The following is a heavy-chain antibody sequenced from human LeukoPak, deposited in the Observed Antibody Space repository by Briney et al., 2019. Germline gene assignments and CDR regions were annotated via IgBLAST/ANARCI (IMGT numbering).Heavy chain of an antibody. D-gene: IGHD3-10*01. J-gene: IGHJ4*02. CDR1: GFTFSSYA. Sequence: GGSLRLSCAASGFTFSSYAMHWVRQAPGKGLEWVAVISYDGSNKYYADSVKGRFTISRDNSKNPLYLQMNSLRAEDTAVYYCAKDNAYYYADYWGQGTLVTVSS. V-gene: IGHV3-30-3*01. CDR2: ISYDGSNK. CDR3: AKDNAYYYADY.